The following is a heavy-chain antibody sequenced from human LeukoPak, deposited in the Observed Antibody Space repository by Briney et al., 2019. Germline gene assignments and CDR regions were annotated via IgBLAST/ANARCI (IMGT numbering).Heavy chain of an antibody. J-gene: IGHJ4*02. CDR2: LYSDGDT. Sequence: GGSLRLSCAASGFALSTNYVGWVRQAPGGGLHWVSLLYSDGDTYYADSVKGRFTISRDTSKNTLYLQMNSLRVDDTAVYYCARDLYSSAWYGIHWGQGTLVTVSS. CDR1: GFALSTNY. D-gene: IGHD6-19*01. V-gene: IGHV3-53*01. CDR3: ARDLYSSAWYGIH.